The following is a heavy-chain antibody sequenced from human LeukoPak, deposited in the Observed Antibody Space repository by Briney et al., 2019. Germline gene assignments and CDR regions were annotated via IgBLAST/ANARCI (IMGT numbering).Heavy chain of an antibody. D-gene: IGHD5-18*01. CDR3: ARGRIQLWSRDRFDP. Sequence: ASVKVSCKASGYTFTSYDINRVRQATGQGLEWMGWMNPNSGNTGYAQKFQGRVTMTRDTSRSTAYMELSSLRSEDTAVYYCARGRIQLWSRDRFDPWGQGTLVTVSS. CDR2: MNPNSGNT. CDR1: GYTFTSYD. V-gene: IGHV1-8*01. J-gene: IGHJ5*02.